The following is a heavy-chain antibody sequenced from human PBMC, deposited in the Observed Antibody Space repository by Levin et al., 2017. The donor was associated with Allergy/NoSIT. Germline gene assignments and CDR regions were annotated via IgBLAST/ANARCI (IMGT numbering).Heavy chain of an antibody. CDR1: GYTFTGYY. CDR2: INPNSGGT. V-gene: IGHV1-2*02. CDR3: ARAGAPRDGYNPGDY. Sequence: GESLKISCKASGYTFTGYYMHWVRQAPGQGLEWMGWINPNSGGTNYAQKFQGRVTMTRDTSISTAYMELSRLRSDDTAVYYCARAGAPRDGYNPGDYWGQGTLVTVSS. D-gene: IGHD5-24*01. J-gene: IGHJ4*02.